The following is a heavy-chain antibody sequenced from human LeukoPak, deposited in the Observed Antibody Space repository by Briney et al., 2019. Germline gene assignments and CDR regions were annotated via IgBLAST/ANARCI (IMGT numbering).Heavy chain of an antibody. CDR2: IQNDGNSK. CDR3: AKNWGTYYRGLIRELSSYYFDY. CDR1: GLTFSMPP. D-gene: IGHD7-27*01. V-gene: IGHV3-30*02. J-gene: IGHJ4*02. Sequence: PGGSLRLSCAASGLTFSMPPMDWVRQAPGKGLEWVAFIQNDGNSKNYADSVRGRFTISRDNSKNILYLQMNSLGPEDTAVYYCAKNWGTYYRGLIRELSSYYFDYWGQGTLVTVSS.